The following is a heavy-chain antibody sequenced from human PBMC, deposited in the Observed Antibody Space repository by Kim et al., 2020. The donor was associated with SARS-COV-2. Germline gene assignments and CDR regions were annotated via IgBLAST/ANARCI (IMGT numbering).Heavy chain of an antibody. J-gene: IGHJ4*02. CDR1: GGSISSSSYY. V-gene: IGHV4-39*01. Sequence: SETLSLTCTVSGGSISSSSYYWGWIRQPPGKGLEWIGSIYYSGSTYYNPSLKSRVTISVDTSKNQFSLKLSSVTAADTAVYYCARTYSSGWPGIFDYWGQGTLVTVSS. D-gene: IGHD6-19*01. CDR2: IYYSGST. CDR3: ARTYSSGWPGIFDY.